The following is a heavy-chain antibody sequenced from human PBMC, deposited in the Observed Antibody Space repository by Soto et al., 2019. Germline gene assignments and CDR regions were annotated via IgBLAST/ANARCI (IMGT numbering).Heavy chain of an antibody. CDR2: ISYSADKT. Sequence: EVQLLESGGGLVQPGGSLRLSCAASGFTFNTYVMNWVRQAPGKGLEWVSTISYSADKTHYADSVKGRFTISRDNSRDTLFLQIISLRADDAAVYYCARRARTATTNWGAFDVWGQGTMVTVSS. CDR3: ARRARTATTNWGAFDV. V-gene: IGHV3-23*01. J-gene: IGHJ3*01. CDR1: GFTFNTYV. D-gene: IGHD1-7*01.